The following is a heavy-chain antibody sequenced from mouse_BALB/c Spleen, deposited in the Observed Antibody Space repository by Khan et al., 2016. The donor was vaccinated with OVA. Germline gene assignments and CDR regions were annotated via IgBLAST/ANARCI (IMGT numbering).Heavy chain of an antibody. J-gene: IGHJ3*01. Sequence: VQLKESGPELVKPGASVKMSCKASGYTFTSYVMHWVKQKPGQGLEWIGYINPYNDGTKYNEKFQGKATLTSDKSSSTAYMELSSLTSEDSAVYYCARDHYYGSSWFAYWGQGTLVTVSA. CDR1: GYTFTSYV. D-gene: IGHD1-1*01. V-gene: IGHV1S136*01. CDR3: ARDHYYGSSWFAY. CDR2: INPYNDGT.